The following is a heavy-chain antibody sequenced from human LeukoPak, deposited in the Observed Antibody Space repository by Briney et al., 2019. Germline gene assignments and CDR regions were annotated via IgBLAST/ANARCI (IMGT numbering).Heavy chain of an antibody. J-gene: IGHJ5*02. V-gene: IGHV3-30*04. CDR1: GFTFSRYA. CDR3: ARGADGVSSNSRGWFDP. Sequence: GGSLRLSCPASGFTFSRYAMHWVRQAPGKGLEWVAVISYDGSNKYYADSVKGRFTISRDNARNSLYLQMNTLRAEDTAVYSCARGADGVSSNSRGWFDPWGQGTLVTVSS. CDR2: ISYDGSNK. D-gene: IGHD2-15*01.